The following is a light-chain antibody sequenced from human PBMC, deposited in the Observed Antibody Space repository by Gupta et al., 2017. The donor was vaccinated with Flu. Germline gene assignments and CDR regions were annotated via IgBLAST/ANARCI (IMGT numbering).Light chain of an antibody. Sequence: EILLTPSLATLSLSPGERANLSCRASQSVRNYLAWYQQKPGQAPKLLIFDASGRATGIPARFSGSGSGTDFTLTISSLQPEDAAVYYCQHPNNCPHTFGQGTKLEI. CDR1: QSVRNY. CDR3: QHPNNCPHT. V-gene: IGKV3-11*01. CDR2: DAS. J-gene: IGKJ2*01.